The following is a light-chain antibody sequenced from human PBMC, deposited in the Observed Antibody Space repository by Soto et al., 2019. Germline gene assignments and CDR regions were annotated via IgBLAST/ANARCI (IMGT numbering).Light chain of an antibody. CDR2: DVS. J-gene: IGLJ2*01. V-gene: IGLV2-18*02. CDR1: SSDVGTYNH. Sequence: QSVLTQPPSVSGSPGQSVTISCTGTSSDVGTYNHVSWYQQPPGTAPKLMIYDVSNRPSGVPDRFSGSKSGNTASLTISGLQAEDEAEYYCSSYTGSRPMVVFGTGTKLTVL. CDR3: SSYTGSRPMVV.